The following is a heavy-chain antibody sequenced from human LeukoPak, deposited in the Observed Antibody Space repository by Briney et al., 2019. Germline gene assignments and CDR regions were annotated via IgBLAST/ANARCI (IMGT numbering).Heavy chain of an antibody. Sequence: GGSLRLSCAASGCTVSSNYMSWVRQAPGKGLEWVSVIYSGGSTYYADSVKGRFTISRDNSKNTLYLQMNSLRAEDTAVYYCARSSGGYDSSGYYSDYWGQGTLVTVSS. CDR3: ARSSGGYDSSGYYSDY. V-gene: IGHV3-66*01. CDR2: IYSGGST. CDR1: GCTVSSNY. D-gene: IGHD3-22*01. J-gene: IGHJ4*02.